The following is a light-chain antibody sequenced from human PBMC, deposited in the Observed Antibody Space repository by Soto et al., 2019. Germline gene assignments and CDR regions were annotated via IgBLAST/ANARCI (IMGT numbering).Light chain of an antibody. Sequence: QSALTQPRSVSGSPGQSVTISCTGTSSDVGTFYFVSWYQQYPDKGPKLIIYDVTERPSGVPDRFSGSKSGNTASLTISGLQAEDEADYYCCSYAGSYTYVFGSGTKVT. J-gene: IGLJ1*01. CDR3: CSYAGSYTYV. CDR1: SSDVGTFYF. CDR2: DVT. V-gene: IGLV2-11*01.